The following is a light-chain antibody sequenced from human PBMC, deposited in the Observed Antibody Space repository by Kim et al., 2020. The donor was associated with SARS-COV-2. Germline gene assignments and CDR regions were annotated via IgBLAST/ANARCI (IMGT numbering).Light chain of an antibody. V-gene: IGKV1-39*01. CDR1: QDISRY. Sequence: DIQMTQSPSFLSASVGDRVTITCRASQDISRYLNWYQQKPGKAPKLLIYTASSLQSGVPSRFTGSGSETDFTLTISSLQPEDFATYYCQQNYSASRTFGQGTKVDIK. J-gene: IGKJ1*01. CDR2: TAS. CDR3: QQNYSASRT.